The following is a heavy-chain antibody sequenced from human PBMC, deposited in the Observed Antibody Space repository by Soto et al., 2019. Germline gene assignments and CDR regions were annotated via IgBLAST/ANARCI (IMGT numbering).Heavy chain of an antibody. Sequence: QVQLAQSGAEVKKPGSSVRLSCTASGDTFSFYTISWVRQAPGQGPEWMGRIIPMVDMADYPQKFQGRVTMSADKSTSTAYMVLSSLRSDDTAVYFCATNYGSGSTHFDYWGQGTLVTVSS. CDR2: IIPMVDMA. CDR1: GDTFSFYT. J-gene: IGHJ4*02. CDR3: ATNYGSGSTHFDY. V-gene: IGHV1-69*02. D-gene: IGHD3-10*01.